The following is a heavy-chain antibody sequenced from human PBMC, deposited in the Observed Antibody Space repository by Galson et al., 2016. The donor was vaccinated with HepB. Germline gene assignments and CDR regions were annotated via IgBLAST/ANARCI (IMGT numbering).Heavy chain of an antibody. D-gene: IGHD6-19*01. Sequence: PALVKPTQTLTLTCAFSGFSVTTTGVGVGWVRQPPGKALEWLALIYWDDNERYNPSLKSRLTLTKDASKNQVVLTMTNMDPVDSATYYCAHRGSGWYRVDYWGQGILVTVSS. V-gene: IGHV2-5*02. CDR2: IYWDDNE. CDR3: AHRGSGWYRVDY. J-gene: IGHJ4*02. CDR1: GFSVTTTGVG.